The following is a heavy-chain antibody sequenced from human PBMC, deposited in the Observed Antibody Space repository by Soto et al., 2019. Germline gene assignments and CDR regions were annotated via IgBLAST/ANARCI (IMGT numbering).Heavy chain of an antibody. CDR3: ARADYYDSRGYYYGGWFDP. CDR2: INPNSGGT. J-gene: IGHJ5*02. Sequence: QVQLVQSGAEVKKPGASVKVSCKASGYTFTGYYMHWVRQAPGQGLEWMGWINPNSGGTNYAQKFQGRVTMTRDTSISTAYRELSRLRSDDTAVYYCARADYYDSRGYYYGGWFDPWGQGTLVTVSS. CDR1: GYTFTGYY. V-gene: IGHV1-2*02. D-gene: IGHD3-22*01.